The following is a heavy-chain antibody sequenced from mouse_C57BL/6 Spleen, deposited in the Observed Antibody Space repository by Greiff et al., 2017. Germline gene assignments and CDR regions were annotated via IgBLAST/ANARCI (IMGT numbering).Heavy chain of an antibody. CDR2: IRSKSNNYAT. V-gene: IGHV10-1*01. CDR1: GFSFNTYA. CDR3: VREGRGPGYFDY. Sequence: EVQRVESGGGLVQPKGSLKLSCAASGFSFNTYAMNWVRQAPGKGLEWVARIRSKSNNYATYYADSVKDRFTISRDDSESMLYLQMNNLKTEDTAMYYCVREGRGPGYFDYWGQGTTLTVSS. J-gene: IGHJ2*01.